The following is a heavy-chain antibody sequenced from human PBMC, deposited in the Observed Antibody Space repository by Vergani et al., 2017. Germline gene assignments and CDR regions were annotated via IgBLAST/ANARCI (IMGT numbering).Heavy chain of an antibody. D-gene: IGHD6-13*01. J-gene: IGHJ4*02. V-gene: IGHV4-34*01. CDR2: INHSGST. Sequence: QVQLQESGPGLVKPSETLSLTCTVSGGSISSFYWSWIRQPPGKGLEWIGEINHSGSTNYNPSLKSRVTISVDTSKNQFSLKLSSVTAADTAVYYCARIAADRTYWGQGTLVTVSS. CDR1: GGSISSFY. CDR3: ARIAADRTY.